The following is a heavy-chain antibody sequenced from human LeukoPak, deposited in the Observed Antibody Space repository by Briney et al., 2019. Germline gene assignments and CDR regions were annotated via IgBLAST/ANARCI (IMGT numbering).Heavy chain of an antibody. CDR1: GFTFSSYG. CDR3: AKDGGRGYSYGDY. CDR2: IRYDGSNK. J-gene: IGHJ4*02. Sequence: GGSLRLSCAASGFTFSSYGMHWVRQAPGKGLEWVAFIRYDGSNKYYADSVKGRFTISRDNSKNTLYLQMNSLRAEDTAVYYCAKDGGRGYSYGDYWGQGTLVTVSS. V-gene: IGHV3-30*02. D-gene: IGHD5-18*01.